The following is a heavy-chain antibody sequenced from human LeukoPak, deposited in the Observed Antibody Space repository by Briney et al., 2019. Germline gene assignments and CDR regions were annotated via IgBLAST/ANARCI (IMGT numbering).Heavy chain of an antibody. CDR3: AREPPGY. V-gene: IGHV4-61*02. CDR1: GGSMSSGSYY. CDR2: IYTSGST. J-gene: IGHJ4*02. Sequence: SQTLSLTCTVSGGSMSSGSYYWSWIRQPAGKGLEWIGRIYTSGSTKYNPSVESRVTISVDTPKNQFSLKLNSVTAADTAVYYCAREPPGYWGQGILVTVSS.